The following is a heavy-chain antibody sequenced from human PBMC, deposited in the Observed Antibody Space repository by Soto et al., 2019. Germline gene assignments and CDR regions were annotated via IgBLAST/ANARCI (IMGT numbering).Heavy chain of an antibody. CDR1: GYTFTSYD. J-gene: IGHJ5*02. Sequence: QVQLVQSGAEVKKPGASVKVSCKASGYTFTSYDINWVRQATGQGLEWMGWMNPNSGNTGYAQKFQGRVTMTRNTSISTAYMELSSLRSEDTAVYNCASALWFDTYNWFDPWGQGTLVTVSS. D-gene: IGHD3-10*01. CDR3: ASALWFDTYNWFDP. CDR2: MNPNSGNT. V-gene: IGHV1-8*01.